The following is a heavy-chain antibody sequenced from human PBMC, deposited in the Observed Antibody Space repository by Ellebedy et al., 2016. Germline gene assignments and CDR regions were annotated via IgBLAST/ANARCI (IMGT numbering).Heavy chain of an antibody. CDR2: ISGSGGST. V-gene: IGHV3-23*01. Sequence: GGSLRLSXAASGFIFSTYAMSWVRQAPGKGLEWVSTISGSGGSTYYADSVKGRFTSSRDNSKSTLYLQMNSLRAEDTAVYYCAKGIQLERRSAFDYWGQGTLVTVSS. J-gene: IGHJ4*02. D-gene: IGHD1-1*01. CDR1: GFIFSTYA. CDR3: AKGIQLERRSAFDY.